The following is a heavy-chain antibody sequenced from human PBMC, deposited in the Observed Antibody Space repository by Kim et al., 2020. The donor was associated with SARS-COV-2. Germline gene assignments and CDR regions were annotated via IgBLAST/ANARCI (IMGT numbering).Heavy chain of an antibody. CDR2: ISSSGSTI. CDR3: ARDRGTLRYFDWLSFDY. Sequence: GGSLRLSCAASGFTFSSYEMNWVRQAPGKGLEWVSYISSSGSTIYYADSVKGRFTISRDNAKNSLYLQMNSLRAEDTAVYYCARDRGTLRYFDWLSFDYWGQGTLVTVSS. V-gene: IGHV3-48*03. CDR1: GFTFSSYE. J-gene: IGHJ4*02. D-gene: IGHD3-9*01.